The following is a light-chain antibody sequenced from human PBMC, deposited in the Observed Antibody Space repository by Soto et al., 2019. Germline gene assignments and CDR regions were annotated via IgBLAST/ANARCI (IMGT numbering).Light chain of an antibody. CDR2: DVS. CDR1: SSDVGGNKY. CDR3: SAFTGTTYV. V-gene: IGLV2-14*03. Sequence: QSVLTQPASVSGSPGQSITISCTGTSSDVGGNKYVSWYQHYPGKAPKLMICDVSNRPSGVSSRFSGSKSGNTASLTISRLQAEDEADYYCSAFTGTTYVFGTGTTVTVL. J-gene: IGLJ1*01.